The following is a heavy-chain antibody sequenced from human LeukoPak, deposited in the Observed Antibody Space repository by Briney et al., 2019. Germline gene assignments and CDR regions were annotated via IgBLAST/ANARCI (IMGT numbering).Heavy chain of an antibody. D-gene: IGHD2-21*02. CDR3: ASTSDCGGDCYSSYYYGMDV. CDR1: GYSFTSYW. CDR2: IYPGDSDT. Sequence: GESLKISCKGSGYSFTSYWIGWVRQMPGKGLEWMGIIYPGDSDTRYSPSFQGQVTISADKSISTAYLQWSNLKASDTAMYYCASTSDCGGDCYSSYYYGMDVWGQGATVTVSS. V-gene: IGHV5-51*01. J-gene: IGHJ6*02.